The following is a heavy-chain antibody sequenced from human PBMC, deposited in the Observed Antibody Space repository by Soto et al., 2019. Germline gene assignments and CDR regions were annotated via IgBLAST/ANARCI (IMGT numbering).Heavy chain of an antibody. CDR3: AAERGGFPHGFGI. J-gene: IGHJ3*02. V-gene: IGHV1-58*01. D-gene: IGHD3-16*01. Sequence: GASVKGTCKACGFSFTSSAVQWVRQASGQRLEWIGWIVVGSCNTNYAQKFQERVTIARDISTSTAYMELSSLKSEVTALYYCAAERGGFPHGFGIWGQGTMGT. CDR1: GFSFTSSA. CDR2: IVVGSCNT.